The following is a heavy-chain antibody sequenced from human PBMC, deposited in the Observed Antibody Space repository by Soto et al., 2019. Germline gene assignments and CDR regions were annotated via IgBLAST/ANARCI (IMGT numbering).Heavy chain of an antibody. CDR3: ARGGRRHVFFRKNWFDP. CDR2: ISHSGST. J-gene: IGHJ5*02. CDR1: GGSLSGYY. V-gene: IGHV4-34*01. Sequence: QVQLQQWGAGLLKPSETLSLTCAVYGGSLSGYYWSWIRQPPGEGLEWIGEISHSGSTNYNPTLKSRVTISIGMSTNQFSLMVSSVTAADTAVYYCARGGRRHVFFRKNWFDPWGQGTLVTVSS. D-gene: IGHD2-21*01.